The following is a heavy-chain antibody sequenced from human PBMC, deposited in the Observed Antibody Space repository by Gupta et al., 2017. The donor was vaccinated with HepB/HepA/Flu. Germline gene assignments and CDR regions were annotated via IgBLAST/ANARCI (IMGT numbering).Heavy chain of an antibody. CDR3: ARDDGAPVDYVWGSYRYTREALIDY. CDR1: GYTFTSYG. D-gene: IGHD3-16*02. CDR2: ISAYNGNT. V-gene: IGHV1-18*01. J-gene: IGHJ4*02. Sequence: QVQLVQSGAEVKKPGASVKVSCKASGYTFTSYGISWVRQAPGQGLEWMGWISAYNGNTNYAQKLQGRVTMTTDTSTSTAYMELRSLRSDDTAVYYCARDDGAPVDYVWGSYRYTREALIDYWGQGTLVTVSS.